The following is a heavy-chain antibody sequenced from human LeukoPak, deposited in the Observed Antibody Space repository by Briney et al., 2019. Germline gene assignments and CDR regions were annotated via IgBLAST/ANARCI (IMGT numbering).Heavy chain of an antibody. CDR2: LSSGNSYI. Sequence: VGSLRLSCAASGFTFSAYTMNWVRQAPGKGLEWVSSLSSGNSYIYYADSVKGRFTISRDNAKNSLYLQMNSLRGEDTAVYYCARDRGALVAARPYWGQGALVTVSS. CDR1: GFTFSAYT. J-gene: IGHJ4*02. D-gene: IGHD6-6*01. CDR3: ARDRGALVAARPY. V-gene: IGHV3-21*06.